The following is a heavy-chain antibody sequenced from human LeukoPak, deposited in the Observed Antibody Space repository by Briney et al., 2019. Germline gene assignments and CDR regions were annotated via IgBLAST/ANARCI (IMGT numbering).Heavy chain of an antibody. V-gene: IGHV3-7*01. Sequence: GGSLRLSCAASGFTFSSYGMHWVRQAPGKGLEWVANIRQDGSEKYYVDSVKGRFTISRDNAKNSLFLQMNSLRADDTAVYYCARTLAYCSGGSCYGTYFDYWGQGTLVTVSS. CDR1: GFTFSSYG. J-gene: IGHJ4*02. CDR3: ARTLAYCSGGSCYGTYFDY. CDR2: IRQDGSEK. D-gene: IGHD2-15*01.